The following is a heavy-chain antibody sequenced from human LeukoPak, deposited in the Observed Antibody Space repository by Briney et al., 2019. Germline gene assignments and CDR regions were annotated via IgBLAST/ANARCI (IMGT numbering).Heavy chain of an antibody. CDR1: GGSISNYY. D-gene: IGHD4-17*01. CDR2: IYYTGST. V-gene: IGHV4-59*08. CDR3: AIDYGDYGIDY. Sequence: SETLSLTCTVSGGSISNYYWGWIRQPPGKGLEYIGYIYYTGSTNYNPSLKSRVTISVDTSTNQFSLRVSSVTAADTAVYYCAIDYGDYGIDYWGQGTLVTVSS. J-gene: IGHJ4*02.